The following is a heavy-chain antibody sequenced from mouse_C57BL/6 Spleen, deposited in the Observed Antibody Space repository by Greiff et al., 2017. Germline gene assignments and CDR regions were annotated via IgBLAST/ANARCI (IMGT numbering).Heavy chain of an antibody. CDR1: GYTFTSYW. J-gene: IGHJ2*01. CDR3: ARPDFDY. CDR2: IDPSDSET. V-gene: IGHV1-52*01. Sequence: QVHVKQSGAELVRPGSSVKLSCKASGYTFTSYWMHWVKQRPIQGLEWIGNIDPSDSETHYNQKFKDKATLTVDKSSSTAYMQLSSLTSEDSAVYYCARPDFDYWGQGTTLTVSS.